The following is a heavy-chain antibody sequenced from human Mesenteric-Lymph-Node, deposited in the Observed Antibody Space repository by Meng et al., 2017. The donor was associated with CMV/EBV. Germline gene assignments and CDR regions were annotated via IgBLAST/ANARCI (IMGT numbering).Heavy chain of an antibody. CDR2: INPNSGGT. CDR1: GYSFTGYY. D-gene: IGHD2-2*01. Sequence: CKASGYSFTGYYMHWVRQAPGQRLEWMGWINPNSGGTNYAQKFQGRVTMTRDTSISTAYMELSRLRSDDTAVYYCARSTARIGSSANWGQGTLVTVSS. V-gene: IGHV1-2*02. CDR3: ARSTARIGSSAN. J-gene: IGHJ4*02.